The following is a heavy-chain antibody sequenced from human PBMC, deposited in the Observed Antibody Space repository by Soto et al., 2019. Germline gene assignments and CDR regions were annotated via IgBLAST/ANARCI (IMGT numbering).Heavy chain of an antibody. D-gene: IGHD4-17*01. V-gene: IGHV1-46*02. J-gene: IGHJ4*02. CDR2: INLRGGTT. CDR1: GYNFNQYY. Sequence: QVQLMQSGAEVRKPGASVRLSCETSGYNFNQYYIHWVRQAPGQVLEWLGIINLRGGTTEYAHKFGGRFTVTGATSTRTASMELRSLRSDDTAIYFCARGPDDSDVPRWDYWGQGTLVTVS. CDR3: ARGPDDSDVPRWDY.